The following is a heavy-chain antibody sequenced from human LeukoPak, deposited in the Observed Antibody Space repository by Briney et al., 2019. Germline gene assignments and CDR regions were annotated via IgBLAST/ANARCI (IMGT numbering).Heavy chain of an antibody. CDR3: AKEGDYYGSGSYRDGFDI. Sequence: GGSLRLSCAASGFTFSSYAMHWVRQAPGKGLEWVAFIRYDGINKYYADSVKGRFTISRDSFKNTLYLQMNSLRPEDTAVYYCAKEGDYYGSGSYRDGFDIWGRGTRATVSS. V-gene: IGHV3-30*02. J-gene: IGHJ3*02. CDR2: IRYDGINK. D-gene: IGHD3-10*01. CDR1: GFTFSSYA.